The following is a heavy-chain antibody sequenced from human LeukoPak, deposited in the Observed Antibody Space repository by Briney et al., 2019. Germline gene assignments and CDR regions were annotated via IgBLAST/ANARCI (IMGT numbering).Heavy chain of an antibody. CDR2: ISSSSSYI. CDR3: ARVATPRSSSYYYYGMDV. D-gene: IGHD6-13*01. J-gene: IGHJ6*02. Sequence: PGGSLRLSCAASGFTFSSYSMTWVRQAPGKGLEWVSSISSSSSYIYYADSVKGRFTISRDNAKNSLYLQMNSLRAEDTAVYYCARVATPRSSSYYYYGMDVWGQGTTVTVSS. V-gene: IGHV3-21*01. CDR1: GFTFSSYS.